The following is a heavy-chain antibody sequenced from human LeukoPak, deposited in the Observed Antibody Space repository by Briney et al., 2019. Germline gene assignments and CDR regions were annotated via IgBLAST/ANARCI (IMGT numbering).Heavy chain of an antibody. CDR1: GFTFSLYW. J-gene: IGHJ4*02. V-gene: IGHV3-74*01. D-gene: IGHD6-25*01. Sequence: GGSLRLSCAASGFTFSLYWMHWVRQAPGKGLVWVSRIRGDGSMTNYADSVKGRFTISRDNAKNTLYLQMNSLRLEDTAVYYCARENLAAAADYWGQGTVVTVSS. CDR2: IRGDGSMT. CDR3: ARENLAAAADY.